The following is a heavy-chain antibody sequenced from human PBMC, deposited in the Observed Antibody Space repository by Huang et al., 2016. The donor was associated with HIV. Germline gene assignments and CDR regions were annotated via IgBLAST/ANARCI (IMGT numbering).Heavy chain of an antibody. Sequence: EVQLVESGGGLVKPGGSLRLSCAASGFTFSNAWMSWVRQGPGKGLEWVGRIKSKTDGGTTDYAAPGKGRFTISRDDSKNTLYLQRNSLKTEDTAVYYCTTESESSGWTMDHDAFDIWGQGTMVTVSS. CDR3: TTESESSGWTMDHDAFDI. D-gene: IGHD6-19*01. J-gene: IGHJ3*02. V-gene: IGHV3-15*01. CDR1: GFTFSNAW. CDR2: IKSKTDGGTT.